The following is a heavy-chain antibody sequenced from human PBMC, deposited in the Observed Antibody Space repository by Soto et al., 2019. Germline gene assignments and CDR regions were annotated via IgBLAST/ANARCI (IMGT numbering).Heavy chain of an antibody. CDR1: GFTFSSYG. CDR3: AKAPEYYGRDY. Sequence: PGGSLRLSCAASGFTFSSYGMHWVRQAPGKGLEWVAVISYDGSNKYYADSVKGRFTISRDNSKNTLYLQMNSLRAEDTAVYYCAKAPEYYGRDYWGQGTLVTVSS. V-gene: IGHV3-30*18. CDR2: ISYDGSNK. D-gene: IGHD3-10*01. J-gene: IGHJ4*02.